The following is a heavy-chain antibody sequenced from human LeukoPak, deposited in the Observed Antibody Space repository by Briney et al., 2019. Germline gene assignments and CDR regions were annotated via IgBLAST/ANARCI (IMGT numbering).Heavy chain of an antibody. CDR2: INSDGSNT. D-gene: IGHD1-26*01. J-gene: IGHJ4*02. V-gene: IGHV3-74*01. CDR1: GFTFSSNW. CDR3: ARGWGAT. Sequence: PGGSLRLSCAASGFTFSSNWMHWVHQAPGKGLVGGSGINSDGSNTAYADSVKGRFTISRDYGKNTLYRQMNRLRAEDTAVYYCARGWGATWGAGTLVTVSS.